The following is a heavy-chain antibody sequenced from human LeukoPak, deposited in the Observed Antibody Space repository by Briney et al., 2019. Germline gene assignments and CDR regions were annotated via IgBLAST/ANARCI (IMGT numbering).Heavy chain of an antibody. CDR1: GGSFSGYY. CDR2: NNHSGST. CDR3: ARGPYSSRHFDY. D-gene: IGHD6-13*01. V-gene: IGHV4-34*01. Sequence: PSETLSLTCAVYGGSFSGYYWSWIRQPPGKGLEWIGENNHSGSTNYNPSLKSRVTISVDTSKNQFSLKLSSVTAADTAVYYCARGPYSSRHFDYWGQGTLVTVSS. J-gene: IGHJ4*02.